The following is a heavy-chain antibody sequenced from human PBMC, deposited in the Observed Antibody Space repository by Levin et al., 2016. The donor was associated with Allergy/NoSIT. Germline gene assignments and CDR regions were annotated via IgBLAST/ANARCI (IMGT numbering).Heavy chain of an antibody. CDR1: GGSFSGYY. J-gene: IGHJ6*03. V-gene: IGHV4-34*01. D-gene: IGHD3-10*02. CDR3: ARLNGRPPHVRTMYERYYYYMDV. Sequence: GSLRLSCAVYGGSFSGYYWSWIRQPPGRGLEWIGEINHSGSTNYNPSLKSRVTISVDTSKNQFSLKLSSVTAADTAVYYCARLNGRPPHVRTMYERYYYYMDVWGKGTTVTVSS. CDR2: INHSGST.